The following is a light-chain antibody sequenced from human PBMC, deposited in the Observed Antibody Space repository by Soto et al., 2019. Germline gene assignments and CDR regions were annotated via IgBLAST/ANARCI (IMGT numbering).Light chain of an antibody. CDR1: QPIDRF. CDR2: KAS. V-gene: IGKV1-5*03. Sequence: PVTQSQFSLSATVGATVTITCRASQPIDRFLNWYQQKPGKAPNLLIYKASTLESGVPSRFSGSGSGTEFTLTISCVQPDDFATYYCQQYKSYPLTFGGGTKVDIK. J-gene: IGKJ4*01. CDR3: QQYKSYPLT.